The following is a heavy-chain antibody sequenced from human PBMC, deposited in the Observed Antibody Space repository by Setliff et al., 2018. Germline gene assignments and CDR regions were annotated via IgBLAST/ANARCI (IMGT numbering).Heavy chain of an antibody. CDR2: IYYSGST. D-gene: IGHD2-21*01. J-gene: IGHJ3*02. CDR1: GGSISSGGYY. V-gene: IGHV4-31*03. Sequence: PSETLSLTCTVSGGSISSGGYYWSWIRRHPGKGLEWIGYIYYSGSTYYNPSLKSRVTISVDTSKNQFSLKLSSVTAADTAVYYCARVALVVVIRNAFDIWGQGTMVTVSS. CDR3: ARVALVVVIRNAFDI.